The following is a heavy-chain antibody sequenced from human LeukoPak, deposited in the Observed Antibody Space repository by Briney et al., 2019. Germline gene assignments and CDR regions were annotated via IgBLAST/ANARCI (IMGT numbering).Heavy chain of an antibody. CDR3: ARGAAGVLRFLEWSKGLDY. CDR2: ISGSGGST. J-gene: IGHJ4*02. V-gene: IGHV3-23*01. Sequence: GGSLRLSCAASGFTFSSYAMSWVRQAPGKGLEWVSAISGSGGSTYYADSVKGRFTISRDNSKNTLYLQMNSLRAEDTAVYYCARGAAGVLRFLEWSKGLDYWGQGTLVAVSS. CDR1: GFTFSSYA. D-gene: IGHD3-3*01.